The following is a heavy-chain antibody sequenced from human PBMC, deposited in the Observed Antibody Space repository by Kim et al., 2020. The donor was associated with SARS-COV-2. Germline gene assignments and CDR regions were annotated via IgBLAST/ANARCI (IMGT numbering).Heavy chain of an antibody. Sequence: SETLSLTCTVSGGSISSSSYYWGWIRQPPGKGLEWIGSIYYSGSTYYNPSLKSRVTISVDTSKNQFSLKLSSVTAADTAVYYCARHADSSGYYYVGWFDPWGQGTLVTVSS. CDR2: IYYSGST. V-gene: IGHV4-39*01. J-gene: IGHJ5*02. CDR1: GGSISSSSYY. CDR3: ARHADSSGYYYVGWFDP. D-gene: IGHD3-22*01.